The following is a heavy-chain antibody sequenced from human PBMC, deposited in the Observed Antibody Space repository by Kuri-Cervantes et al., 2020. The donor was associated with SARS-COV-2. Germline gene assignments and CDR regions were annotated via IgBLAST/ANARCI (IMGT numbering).Heavy chain of an antibody. CDR1: GFDFSLYN. Sequence: GESLKISCAASGFDFSLYNMNWVRQTPGKGLEWVSYISASGEIIYYADSVKGRFTISRDIAKNSLYLHMNTLRAEDTAVYYCARPPYYYYYMDVWGKGTTVTVSS. CDR2: ISASGEII. V-gene: IGHV3-48*04. CDR3: ARPPYYYYYMDV. J-gene: IGHJ6*03.